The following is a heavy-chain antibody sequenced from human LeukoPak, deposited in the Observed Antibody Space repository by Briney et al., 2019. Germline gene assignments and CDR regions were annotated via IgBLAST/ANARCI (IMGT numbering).Heavy chain of an antibody. CDR2: IIPIFGTA. CDR3: ARTGIAAAGTLDY. D-gene: IGHD6-13*01. V-gene: IGHV1-69*13. CDR1: GYTFTSNY. Sequence: ASVKVSCKASGYTFTSNYIHWVRQAPGQGLEWMGGIIPIFGTANYAQKFQGRVTITADESTSTAYMELSSLRSEDTAVYYCARTGIAAAGTLDYWGQGTLVTVSS. J-gene: IGHJ4*02.